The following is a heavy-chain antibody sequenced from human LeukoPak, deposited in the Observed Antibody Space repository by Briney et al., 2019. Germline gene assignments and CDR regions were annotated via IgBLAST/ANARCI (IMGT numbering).Heavy chain of an antibody. CDR2: TNPNSGGT. J-gene: IGHJ4*02. Sequence: ASVKVSCKASGYTFTGYYMHWVRQAPGQGLEWMGWTNPNSGGTNYAQKFQGRVIMTRDTSISTAYMELSRLRSDDTAVYYCARGAAAGRFDFDYWGQGTLVTVSS. D-gene: IGHD6-13*01. V-gene: IGHV1-2*02. CDR3: ARGAAAGRFDFDY. CDR1: GYTFTGYY.